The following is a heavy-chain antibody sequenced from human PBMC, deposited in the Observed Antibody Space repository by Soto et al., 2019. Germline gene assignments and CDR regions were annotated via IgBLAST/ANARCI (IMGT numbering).Heavy chain of an antibody. CDR3: ARGGNRYSNVASGVGGFDF. Sequence: SETLSLTGTVSGASISSSYWSWIGQSPERGLEWIAYVYHTGATNYNPSLKSRVTISLDTSKGQFSLNLTSLTTADTAVYFCARGGNRYSNVASGVGGFDFWGQGSLVTVSS. V-gene: IGHV4-59*01. J-gene: IGHJ4*02. CDR2: VYHTGAT. D-gene: IGHD5-12*01. CDR1: GASISSSY.